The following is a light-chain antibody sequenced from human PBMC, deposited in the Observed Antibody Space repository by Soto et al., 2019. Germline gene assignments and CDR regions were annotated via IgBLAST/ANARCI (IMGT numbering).Light chain of an antibody. CDR3: SSYTSSSPYV. CDR1: SGDVGGYNF. CDR2: EVS. V-gene: IGLV2-14*01. Sequence: QSALTQPASVSGSPGQSITISCTGTSGDVGGYNFVSWYQQHPGKAPKLIIYEVSNRPSGISNRFSGSKSGNTASLTISGLLAEDEADYHCSSYTSSSPYVFGAGTKLTVL. J-gene: IGLJ1*01.